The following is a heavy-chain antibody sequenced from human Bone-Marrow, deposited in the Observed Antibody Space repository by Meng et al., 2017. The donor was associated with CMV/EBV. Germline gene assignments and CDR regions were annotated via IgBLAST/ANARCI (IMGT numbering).Heavy chain of an antibody. Sequence: ASVKVSCKASGYTFTGYYMHWVRQAPGQGLEWMGWINPNSGGTNYAQKFQGRVTMTRDTSISTAYMELSRLRSDDTAVYYCARDRRLINRGYCSSTSCNDAFDFWGQGTMVT. CDR2: INPNSGGT. J-gene: IGHJ3*01. V-gene: IGHV1-2*02. CDR3: ARDRRLINRGYCSSTSCNDAFDF. D-gene: IGHD2-2*01. CDR1: GYTFTGYY.